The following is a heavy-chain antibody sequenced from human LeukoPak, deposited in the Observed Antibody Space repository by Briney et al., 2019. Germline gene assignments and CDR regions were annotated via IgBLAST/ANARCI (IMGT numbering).Heavy chain of an antibody. CDR1: RFTFSDYA. V-gene: IGHV3-23*01. Sequence: GGTLRLSCVVSRFTFSDYAMSWVRQAPGKGLEWVSGVTGSGGNTYYADSVKGRFTLSRDNSKNTLDLQMNSLRAEDTAVYYCAKGWGSQSFFDYWGQGALVTVSS. D-gene: IGHD7-27*01. CDR2: VTGSGGNT. CDR3: AKGWGSQSFFDY. J-gene: IGHJ4*02.